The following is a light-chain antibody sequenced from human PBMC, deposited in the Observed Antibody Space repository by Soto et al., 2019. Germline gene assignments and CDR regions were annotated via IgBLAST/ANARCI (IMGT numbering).Light chain of an antibody. CDR1: QSVYST. CDR2: HAS. CDR3: QQYNKLPLT. Sequence: EIVMTQSPATLSVSPGERATLSCRASQSVYSTLAWYQQKPGQAPSLLIYHASTRATGIPARFSGSGSGTEFTLTISSLQSEDFAVYYCQQYNKLPLTFGGGTKREIK. V-gene: IGKV3-15*01. J-gene: IGKJ4*01.